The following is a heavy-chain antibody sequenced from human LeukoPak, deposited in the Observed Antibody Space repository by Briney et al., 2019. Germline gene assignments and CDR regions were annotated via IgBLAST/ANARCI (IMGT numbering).Heavy chain of an antibody. CDR1: GDSITSSSYY. V-gene: IGHV4-39*07. Sequence: SETLSLTCTVSGDSITSSSYYWGWIRQPPGKGLEWIGTMYYTGTIYYNPSLKSRVTISVDTSKNQFSLSLSSVTAADTAVYYCARTLSLDGSSSHYYYYSMDVWGIGTTVTVSS. D-gene: IGHD1-26*01. CDR2: MYYTGTI. J-gene: IGHJ6*03. CDR3: ARTLSLDGSSSHYYYYSMDV.